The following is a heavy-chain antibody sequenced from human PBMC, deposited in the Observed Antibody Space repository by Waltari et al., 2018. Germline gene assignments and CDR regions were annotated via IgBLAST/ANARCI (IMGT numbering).Heavy chain of an antibody. CDR1: GGTVSSYA. V-gene: IGHV1-69*14. J-gene: IGHJ4*02. CDR3: ARVNWAHFDY. Sequence: QVQLVQSGAEVQKPGSSVKVSCQASGGTVSSYATSGVRQAPGQGLEWLGGIIPIFGTANYAQKFQGRVTITADKSTSTAYMELSSLRSEDTAVYYCARVNWAHFDYWGQGTLVTVSS. CDR2: IIPIFGTA. D-gene: IGHD7-27*01.